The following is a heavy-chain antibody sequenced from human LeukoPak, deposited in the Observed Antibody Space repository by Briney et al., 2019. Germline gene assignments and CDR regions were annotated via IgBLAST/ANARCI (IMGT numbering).Heavy chain of an antibody. J-gene: IGHJ4*02. CDR3: ARGAHKRDDYGGFFDY. D-gene: IGHD4-23*01. V-gene: IGHV3-30*04. CDR1: GFTFSSFN. CDR2: ISYDGTYK. Sequence: AGGSLRLSCAASGFTFSSFNMNWVRQAPGKGLEWLAVISYDGTYKYYADSVKGRFTISRDNSENTLYLQMNSLRPEDTAVYYCARGAHKRDDYGGFFDYWGQGTLVTVSS.